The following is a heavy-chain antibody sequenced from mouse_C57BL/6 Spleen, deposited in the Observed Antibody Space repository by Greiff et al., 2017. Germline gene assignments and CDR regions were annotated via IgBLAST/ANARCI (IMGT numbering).Heavy chain of an antibody. V-gene: IGHV1-69*01. CDR2: IDPSDSYT. J-gene: IGHJ2*01. CDR1: GYTFTSYW. D-gene: IGHD1-1*01. CDR3: ARNYYGSSYDY. Sequence: QVQLQQSGAELVMPGASVKLSCKASGYTFTSYWMHWVKQRPGQGLEWIGEIDPSDSYTNYNQKFKGKSTLTVDKASITAYMQLSSLTSEDSAVYYCARNYYGSSYDYWGQGTTLTVSS.